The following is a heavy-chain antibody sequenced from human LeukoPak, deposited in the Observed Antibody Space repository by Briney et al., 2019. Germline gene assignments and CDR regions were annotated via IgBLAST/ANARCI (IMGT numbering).Heavy chain of an antibody. J-gene: IGHJ4*02. V-gene: IGHV3-64D*06. CDR1: SFTFSSYA. Sequence: GGSLRLSCSASSFTFSSYAMHWVRQAPGKGLEYVSSISSDGGSTYYADSVKGRFTISRDNSKNTLYIQMSSLRAEDTAVYYCVKAYYSSTSCSGSFDYWGQGTLVTV. CDR3: VKAYYSSTSCSGSFDY. D-gene: IGHD2-2*01. CDR2: ISSDGGST.